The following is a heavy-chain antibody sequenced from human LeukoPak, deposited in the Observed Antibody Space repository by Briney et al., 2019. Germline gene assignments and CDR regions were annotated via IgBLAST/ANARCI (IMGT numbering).Heavy chain of an antibody. CDR2: IWYDGSNK. D-gene: IGHD3-3*01. Sequence: GGSLRLSCAASGFTFSSYGMHWVRQAPGKGLEWVTFIWYDGSNKYYADSVKGRFTISRDNSKNTLYLQMNSLRAEDTAVYYCARGYDFWSGYLSYYGMDVWGQGTTVTVSS. CDR3: ARGYDFWSGYLSYYGMDV. CDR1: GFTFSSYG. J-gene: IGHJ6*02. V-gene: IGHV3-33*01.